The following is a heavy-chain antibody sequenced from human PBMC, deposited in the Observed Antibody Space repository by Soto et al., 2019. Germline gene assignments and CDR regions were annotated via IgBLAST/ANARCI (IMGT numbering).Heavy chain of an antibody. V-gene: IGHV3-66*01. CDR3: ARDPEGDYALQH. CDR2: IYSGGST. J-gene: IGHJ1*01. D-gene: IGHD4-17*01. CDR1: GFIVSNNY. Sequence: GGSLRLSCAASGFIVSNNYMSWVRQAPGKELEWVSVIYSGGSTYYADSVKGRFTISRDNSRNTLYLQMNSLRAEDTAVYYCARDPEGDYALQHWGQGTLVTVSS.